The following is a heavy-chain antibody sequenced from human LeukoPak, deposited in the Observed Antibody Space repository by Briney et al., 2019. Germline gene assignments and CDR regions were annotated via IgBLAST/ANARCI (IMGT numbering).Heavy chain of an antibody. Sequence: GGSLRLSCAASGFTFSSYWMSWVRQAPGKGLEWVANIKQDGSEKYYVDSVKGRFTISRDNAKNSLYLQMNSLRAEDTAVYYCARDHSSGWLYYYYYYGMDVWGQGTTVTVSS. CDR3: ARDHSSGWLYYYYYYGMDV. V-gene: IGHV3-7*01. J-gene: IGHJ6*02. D-gene: IGHD6-19*01. CDR2: IKQDGSEK. CDR1: GFTFSSYW.